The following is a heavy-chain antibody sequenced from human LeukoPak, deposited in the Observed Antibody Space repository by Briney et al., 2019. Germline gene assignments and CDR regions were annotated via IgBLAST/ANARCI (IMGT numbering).Heavy chain of an antibody. CDR2: INQSGST. D-gene: IGHD3-9*01. Sequence: SETLSLTCAVSGGSFSDYDWSWIRQPPGKGLEWIGEINQSGSTNYNPSLKSRVTISVDTSKNQFSLKLSSVTAADTAVYYCARGRGSYDILTGYRYFDYWGQGTLVTVSS. CDR1: GGSFSDYD. CDR3: ARGRGSYDILTGYRYFDY. V-gene: IGHV4-34*01. J-gene: IGHJ4*02.